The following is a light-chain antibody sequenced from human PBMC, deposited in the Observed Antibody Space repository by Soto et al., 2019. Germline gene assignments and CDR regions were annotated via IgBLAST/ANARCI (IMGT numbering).Light chain of an antibody. J-gene: IGKJ2*01. CDR1: QNVVNY. CDR3: QQAFLAPPIT. V-gene: IGKV1-39*01. CDR2: AAS. Sequence: DVQMTQSPSSLSASIGDGVTITCRASQNVVNYLNWYQQKPGRAPKLLIYAASLLLPGVSPRFSGSGSGTHFTLTISSLQPEDAATYYCQQAFLAPPITFAPGTKVEI.